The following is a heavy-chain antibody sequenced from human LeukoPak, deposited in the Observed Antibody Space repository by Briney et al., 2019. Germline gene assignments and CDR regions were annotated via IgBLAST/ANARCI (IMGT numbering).Heavy chain of an antibody. Sequence: GGSLRLSCAASGFTFSSYAMHWVRQAPGKGLEWVAVISYDGSNKYYADSVKGRFTISRDNSKNTLYLQMNSLRAEDTAVYYCAKVMAAVAGSNAFDIWGQGTMVTVSS. CDR3: AKVMAAVAGSNAFDI. V-gene: IGHV3-30-3*01. CDR1: GFTFSSYA. CDR2: ISYDGSNK. D-gene: IGHD6-19*01. J-gene: IGHJ3*02.